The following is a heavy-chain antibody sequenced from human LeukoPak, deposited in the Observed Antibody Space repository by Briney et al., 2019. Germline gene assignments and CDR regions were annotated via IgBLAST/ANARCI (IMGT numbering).Heavy chain of an antibody. Sequence: SETLSLTCTVSGGSISSYYWSWIRQPPGKGLEWVGYIYYSGSTNYNPSLKSRVTISVDTSKNQFSLKLSSVTAADTAVYYCARDMATRSYWFDPWGQGTLVTVSS. V-gene: IGHV4-59*01. CDR3: ARDMATRSYWFDP. J-gene: IGHJ5*02. CDR2: IYYSGST. CDR1: GGSISSYY. D-gene: IGHD5-24*01.